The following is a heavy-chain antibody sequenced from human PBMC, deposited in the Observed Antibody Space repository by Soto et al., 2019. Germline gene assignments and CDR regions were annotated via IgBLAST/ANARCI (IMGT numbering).Heavy chain of an antibody. CDR1: GFTFSNYW. J-gene: IGHJ6*03. CDR3: ARGARWSSYYMDV. D-gene: IGHD2-8*01. V-gene: IGHV3-74*01. Sequence: EVQLVESGGGLVQPGGSLRLSCAASGFTFSNYWMHWVRQAPGKGLVWVSRINYDGSSTAYADSVKGRVSISRDNAKNTLYLQMNSLRAEDTAVYYCARGARWSSYYMDVWGNGTTVTVSS. CDR2: INYDGSST.